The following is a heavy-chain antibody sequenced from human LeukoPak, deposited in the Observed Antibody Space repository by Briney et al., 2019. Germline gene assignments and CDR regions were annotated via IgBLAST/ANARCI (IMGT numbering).Heavy chain of an antibody. CDR3: MRHEEEDGYNAKPFDF. D-gene: IGHD5-24*01. CDR1: GGSISNSNYY. Sequence: SETLSLTCTVSGGSISNSNYYWGWVRQPPGKGLEWIGTIYYRGNTYYTPSLKSRVTISVDTSKNQFSLRLSSVTAADTAVYFCMRHEEEDGYNAKPFDFWGQGTLVTVSS. J-gene: IGHJ4*02. CDR2: IYYRGNT. V-gene: IGHV4-39*01.